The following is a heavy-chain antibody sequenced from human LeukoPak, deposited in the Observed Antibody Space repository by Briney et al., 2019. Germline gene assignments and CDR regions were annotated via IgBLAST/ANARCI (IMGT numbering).Heavy chain of an antibody. CDR2: MNPKSGDT. J-gene: IGHJ4*02. V-gene: IGHV1-8*01. CDR3: ARAARTEWSPFDY. D-gene: IGHD3-3*01. Sequence: ASVKVSCKTYGYLFTNNDINWVRQAPGQGLEWMGWMNPKSGDTGYAQKLQGRVTMTRDISISTAYMELSSLKSEDTAVYYCARAARTEWSPFDYWGQGTLVTVSS. CDR1: GYLFTNND.